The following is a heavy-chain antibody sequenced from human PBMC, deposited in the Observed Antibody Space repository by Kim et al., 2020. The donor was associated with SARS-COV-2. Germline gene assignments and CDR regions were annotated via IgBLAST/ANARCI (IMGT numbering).Heavy chain of an antibody. J-gene: IGHJ4*02. CDR3: AKDWMTSAYYFDY. Sequence: GGSLRLSCAASGFTFSSYGMHWVRQAPGKGLEWVAVIWYDGSNKYYADSVKGRFTISRDNSKNTLYLQMNSLRAEDTAVYYCAKDWMTSAYYFDYWGQGTLVTV. CDR2: IWYDGSNK. D-gene: IGHD2-2*01. CDR1: GFTFSSYG. V-gene: IGHV3-33*06.